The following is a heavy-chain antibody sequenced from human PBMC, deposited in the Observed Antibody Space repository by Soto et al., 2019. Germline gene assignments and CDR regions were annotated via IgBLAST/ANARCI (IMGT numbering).Heavy chain of an antibody. CDR2: ISAYNGNT. CDR1: GYTFTSYG. CDR3: ARVTYSSGWYEDYYFEY. Sequence: ASVKVSCKPSGYTFTSYGISWVRQAPGQGLEWMGWISAYNGNTNYAQKLQGRVTMTTDTSTSTAYTELRSLRSDDTAVYYCARVTYSSGWYEDYYFEYWGQGTLVTVSS. V-gene: IGHV1-18*01. J-gene: IGHJ4*02. D-gene: IGHD6-19*01.